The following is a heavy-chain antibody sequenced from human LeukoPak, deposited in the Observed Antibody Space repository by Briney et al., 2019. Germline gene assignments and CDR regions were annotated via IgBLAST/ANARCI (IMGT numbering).Heavy chain of an antibody. D-gene: IGHD5-24*01. CDR3: AIVEMATMTLDY. J-gene: IGHJ4*02. V-gene: IGHV4-39*07. CDR2: IYYSGST. CDR1: GGSISSSSYY. Sequence: TSETLSLTCTVSGGSISSSSYYWGWIRQPPGKGLEWIGSIYYSGSTYYNPSLKSRVTISVDTSKNQFSLKLSSVTAADTAVYYCAIVEMATMTLDYWGQGTLVTVFS.